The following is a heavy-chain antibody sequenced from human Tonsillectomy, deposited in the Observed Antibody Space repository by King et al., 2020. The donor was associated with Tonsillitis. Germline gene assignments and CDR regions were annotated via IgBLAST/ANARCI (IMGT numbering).Heavy chain of an antibody. CDR2: ISYDATRE. CDR3: ARERLYSSYWGIDY. Sequence: QVQLVESGGGVVQPGRSLRLSCLSSGFAFRSYGMHWVRQAPGKGLEWVAVISYDATRENYADSAKGRFTISRDNSKNTLYLQMNSLRAEDTAVYYCARERLYSSYWGIDYWGQGSLVTVSS. D-gene: IGHD6-19*01. CDR1: GFAFRSYG. V-gene: IGHV3-33*05. J-gene: IGHJ4*02.